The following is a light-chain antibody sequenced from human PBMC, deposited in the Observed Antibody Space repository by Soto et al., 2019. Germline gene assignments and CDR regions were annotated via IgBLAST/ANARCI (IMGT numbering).Light chain of an antibody. CDR3: QHDDSYPVT. V-gene: IGKV1-5*03. J-gene: IGKJ2*01. Sequence: DIQMTQSPVTLSPSVGDRVAITCRASQSIGEWLAWYQHKPGKAPKLLIYRASHLATGVPSRFSGSGSGTEFTFTISSLQPDDFATYYCQHDDSYPVTFGPGTNLEI. CDR2: RAS. CDR1: QSIGEW.